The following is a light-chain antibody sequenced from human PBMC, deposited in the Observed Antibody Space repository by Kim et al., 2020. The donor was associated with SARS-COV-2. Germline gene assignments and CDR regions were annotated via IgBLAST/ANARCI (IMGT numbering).Light chain of an antibody. CDR2: SAS. V-gene: IGKV1-17*03. CDR1: QSINIF. Sequence: SASVGARVSITCRASQSINIFLAWFQQKTGKVPKRLIYSASSLQSGVPSRFSGSGSGTEFTLTISSLQPEDSATYYCLQHQTLPYSFGQGTKLEI. J-gene: IGKJ2*03. CDR3: LQHQTLPYS.